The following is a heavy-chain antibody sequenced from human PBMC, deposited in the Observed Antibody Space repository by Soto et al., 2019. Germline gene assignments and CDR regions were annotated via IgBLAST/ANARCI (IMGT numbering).Heavy chain of an antibody. J-gene: IGHJ3*02. V-gene: IGHV3-53*01. CDR2: TYSGGST. CDR3: AREASSGWSGGDDAFDI. CDR1: GFTVSSNY. D-gene: IGHD6-19*01. Sequence: GGSLRLSCAASGFTVSSNYMSWVRQAPGKGLEWVSVTYSGGSTYYADSVKGRFTISRDNSKNTLYLQMNSLRAEDTAVYYCAREASSGWSGGDDAFDIWGQGTMVTVSS.